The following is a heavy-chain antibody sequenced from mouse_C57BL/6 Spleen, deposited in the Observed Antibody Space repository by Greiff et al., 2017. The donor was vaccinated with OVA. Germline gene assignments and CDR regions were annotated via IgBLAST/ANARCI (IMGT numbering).Heavy chain of an antibody. V-gene: IGHV5-17*01. CDR3: ASSTMVTTYYFDY. D-gene: IGHD2-2*01. CDR1: GFTFSDYG. CDR2: ISSGSSTI. J-gene: IGHJ2*01. Sequence: EVQLVESGGGLVKPGGSLKLSCAASGFTFSDYGMHWVRQAPEKGLEWVAYISSGSSTIYYGDTVKCRFTISRDNAKNTLFLQMTSLRSEDTAMYYCASSTMVTTYYFDYWGQGTTLTVSS.